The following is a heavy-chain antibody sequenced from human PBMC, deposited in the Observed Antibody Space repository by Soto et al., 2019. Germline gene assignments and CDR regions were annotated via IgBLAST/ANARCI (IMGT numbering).Heavy chain of an antibody. CDR3: ARVPFYDSSGRPNYVAY. CDR2: IYYSGST. D-gene: IGHD3-22*01. V-gene: IGHV4-30-4*01. CDR1: GGSISSGDYY. Sequence: SETLSLTCTVSGGSISSGDYYWSWIRQPPGKGLEYIGYIYYSGSTYYNPSLKSRVTISVDTSKNQFSLKLNSVTAADTAVYYCARVPFYDSSGRPNYVAYWGQGTILTVS. J-gene: IGHJ4*02.